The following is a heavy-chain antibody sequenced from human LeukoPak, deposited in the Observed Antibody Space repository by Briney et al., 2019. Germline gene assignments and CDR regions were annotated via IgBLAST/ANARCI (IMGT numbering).Heavy chain of an antibody. CDR3: ATGYAEKLYYFDY. CDR1: GGSISSGGYY. V-gene: IGHV4-31*03. CDR2: IYYSGST. D-gene: IGHD2-8*01. Sequence: PSETLSLTCTVSGGSISSGGYYWSWIRQHPGKGLEWIGYIYYSGSTYYNPSLKSRVTISVDTSKNQFSLKLSSVTAADTAVYYCATGYAEKLYYFDYWGQGTLVTVSS. J-gene: IGHJ4*02.